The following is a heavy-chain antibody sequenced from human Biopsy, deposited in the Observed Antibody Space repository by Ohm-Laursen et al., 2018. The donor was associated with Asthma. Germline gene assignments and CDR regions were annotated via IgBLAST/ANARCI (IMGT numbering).Heavy chain of an antibody. D-gene: IGHD3-22*01. Sequence: SLRLSCSASGFVFSQCGMHWVRQGPGKGLEWVALVSSDGHNKYYEDSVKGRFTISRDNSRNRLYLQINSLTVEDSAVYFYARQSGQEYGDSIPFDTWGQGTKVAVSS. CDR1: GFVFSQCG. CDR2: VSSDGHNK. V-gene: IGHV3-30*03. J-gene: IGHJ3*02. CDR3: ARQSGQEYGDSIPFDT.